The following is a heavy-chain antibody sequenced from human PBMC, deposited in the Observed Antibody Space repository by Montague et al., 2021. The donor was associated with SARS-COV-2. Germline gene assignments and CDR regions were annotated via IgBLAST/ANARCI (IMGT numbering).Heavy chain of an antibody. CDR2: ISSSGGGSTX. J-gene: IGHJ6*02. CDR1: GFIFSSYE. V-gene: IGHV3-48*03. CDR3: ARDRGWDDWCGMDV. Sequence: SLRLSCAASGFIFSSYEMNWVRQAPGKGLEWISYISSSGGGSTXXXTXXXKGGFTISRDNAKNSLYLQMNSLRVEDTAIYYCARDRGWDDWCGMDVWGQGTTVTVSS. D-gene: IGHD2-21*01.